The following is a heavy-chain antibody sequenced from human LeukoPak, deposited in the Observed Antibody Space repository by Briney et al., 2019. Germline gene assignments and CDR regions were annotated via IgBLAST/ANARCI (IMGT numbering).Heavy chain of an antibody. CDR2: ISSSGSTK. V-gene: IGHV3-11*04. Sequence: GGSLRLSCVASGFTLSDYYMSWIRQAPGKGLEWISFISSSGSTKYYADSVKGRFAISRDTTQNSLFLQMNSLRAEDTALYYCARERTPKHYYGSGTYDRYFDHWGQGTLVTVSS. CDR1: GFTLSDYY. D-gene: IGHD3-10*01. CDR3: ARERTPKHYYGSGTYDRYFDH. J-gene: IGHJ4*02.